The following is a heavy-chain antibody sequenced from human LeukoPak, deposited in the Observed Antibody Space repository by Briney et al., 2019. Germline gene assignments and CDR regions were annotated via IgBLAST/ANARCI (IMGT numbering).Heavy chain of an antibody. CDR2: IYYSGST. V-gene: IGHV4-31*03. J-gene: IGHJ3*02. D-gene: IGHD3-22*01. Sequence: SETLSLTCTVSGGSISSGGYCWSWIRQHPGKGLEWIGYIYYSGSTYYNPSLKSRVTISVDTSKNQFSLKLSSVTAADTAVYYCAREGDYYDSSGYPPGFDIWGQGTMVTVSS. CDR1: GGSISSGGYC. CDR3: AREGDYYDSSGYPPGFDI.